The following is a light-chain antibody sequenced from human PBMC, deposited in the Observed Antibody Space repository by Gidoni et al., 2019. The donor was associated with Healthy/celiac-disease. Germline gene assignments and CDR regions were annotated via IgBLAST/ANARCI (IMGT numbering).Light chain of an antibody. CDR1: QSLLHSNGYNY. CDR2: LGS. Sequence: DIVMTQSPLSLPVTPGEPASISCRSSQSLLHSNGYNYLDWYLQKPGQSPQLLIYLGSNRASGVPDRFSGSGSGTDFTLKISRVEAEDVGVYYCMQALQTPRTFGPXTKVDIK. V-gene: IGKV2-28*01. CDR3: MQALQTPRT. J-gene: IGKJ3*01.